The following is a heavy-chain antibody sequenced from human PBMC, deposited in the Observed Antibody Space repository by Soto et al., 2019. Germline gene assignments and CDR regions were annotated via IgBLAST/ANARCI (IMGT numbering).Heavy chain of an antibody. CDR1: SGSIRTSY. CDR3: ARLQYTVVTPIDM. J-gene: IGHJ3*02. D-gene: IGHD2-21*02. Sequence: QVQLQESGPGRVKPSETLSLTCTVPSGSIRTSYWTWIRQFPGKRLEWIAHIHNSGNTNSNPSLTSRVTISMDTSKNRISLRLTYVTAADTAMYYCARLQYTVVTPIDMWGQGTMVTVSS. V-gene: IGHV4-59*01. CDR2: IHNSGNT.